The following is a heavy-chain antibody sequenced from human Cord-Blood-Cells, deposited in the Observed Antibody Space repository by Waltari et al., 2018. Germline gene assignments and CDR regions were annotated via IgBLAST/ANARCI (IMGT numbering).Heavy chain of an antibody. CDR3: AIGGYGGGLRGWGMYSSSSYYFDY. Sequence: QVQLVQSGAEVKKPGASVKVSCKASGYTFTSYAMHWVRQAPGQRLEWMGWINAGNGNTKYSQKFQGRVTITRDTSASTAYMELSSLRSEDAAVYYCAIGGYGGGLRGWGMYSSSSYYFDYWGQGTLVTVSS. CDR2: INAGNGNT. J-gene: IGHJ4*02. V-gene: IGHV1-3*01. D-gene: IGHD6-6*01. CDR1: GYTFTSYA.